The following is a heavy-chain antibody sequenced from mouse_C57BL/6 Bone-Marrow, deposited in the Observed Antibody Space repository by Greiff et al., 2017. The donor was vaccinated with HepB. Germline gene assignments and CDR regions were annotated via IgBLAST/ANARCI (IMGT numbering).Heavy chain of an antibody. CDR1: GYTFTDYY. J-gene: IGHJ2*01. Sequence: VQLQQSGPELVKPGASVKISCKASGYTFTDYYMNWVKQSHGKSLEWIGDINPNNGGTSYNQKFKGKATLTVDKSSSTAYMELRSLTSEDSAVYYCASPLANWDVAFDYWGQGTTLTVSS. V-gene: IGHV1-26*01. CDR3: ASPLANWDVAFDY. CDR2: INPNNGGT. D-gene: IGHD4-1*01.